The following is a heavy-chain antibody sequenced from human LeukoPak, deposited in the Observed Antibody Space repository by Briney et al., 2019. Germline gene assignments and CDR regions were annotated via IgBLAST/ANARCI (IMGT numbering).Heavy chain of an antibody. D-gene: IGHD3-22*01. CDR3: ARGGKYYYDSSGYYLFDY. CDR2: ISSSGSTI. CDR1: GFTFSSYE. V-gene: IGHV3-48*03. J-gene: IGHJ4*02. Sequence: GGSLRLSCAASGFTFSSYEMNWVRQAPGKRLEWVSYISSSGSTIYYADSVKGRFTISRDNSKNTLYLQMNSLRAEDTAVYYCARGGKYYYDSSGYYLFDYWGQGTLVTVSS.